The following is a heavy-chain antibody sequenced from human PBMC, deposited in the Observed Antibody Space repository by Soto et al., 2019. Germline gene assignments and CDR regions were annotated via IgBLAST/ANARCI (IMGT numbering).Heavy chain of an antibody. D-gene: IGHD6-19*01. CDR3: ARGRYFATTHRQWWYFDF. J-gene: IGHJ2*01. V-gene: IGHV1-18*01. CDR2: ISPANADK. Sequence: QVELMQSGPEVKRPGTSVTVSCKASGYTFITSGINWVRQTPGQALEWVGWISPANADKKYAQKFKDRVTLTSETSTDTVYMELTNLRSDYTAAYFCARGRYFATTHRQWWYFDFWGRGTPVTVSS. CDR1: GYTFITSG.